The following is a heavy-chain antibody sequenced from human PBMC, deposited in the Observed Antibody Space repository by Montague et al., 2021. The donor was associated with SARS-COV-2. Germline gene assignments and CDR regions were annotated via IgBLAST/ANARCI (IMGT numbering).Heavy chain of an antibody. Sequence: SLRLSCAASGFTFSSYEMNWVRQAPGKGLEWVSYISSSGSTIYYADSVKGQFTISRDNAKNSLYLQMNSLRAEDTAVYYCAREQPYNWNYDRPHFDYWGQGTLVTVSS. D-gene: IGHD1-7*01. CDR2: ISSSGSTI. J-gene: IGHJ4*02. CDR1: GFTFSSYE. V-gene: IGHV3-48*03. CDR3: AREQPYNWNYDRPHFDY.